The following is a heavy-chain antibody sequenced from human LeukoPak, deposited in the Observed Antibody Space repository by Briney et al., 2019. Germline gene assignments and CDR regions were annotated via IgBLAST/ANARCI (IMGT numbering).Heavy chain of an antibody. V-gene: IGHV3-30-3*01. Sequence: GRSLRLSCAASGFTFSTYAMHWVRQALGKGLEWVAVISYDGSNIYYADSVKGRFTISRDISKNTLYLQMNSLRAEDTAVYYCARMSACSSTSCYSRNWGQGTLVTVSS. CDR1: GFTFSTYA. J-gene: IGHJ4*02. D-gene: IGHD2-2*01. CDR3: ARMSACSSTSCYSRN. CDR2: ISYDGSNI.